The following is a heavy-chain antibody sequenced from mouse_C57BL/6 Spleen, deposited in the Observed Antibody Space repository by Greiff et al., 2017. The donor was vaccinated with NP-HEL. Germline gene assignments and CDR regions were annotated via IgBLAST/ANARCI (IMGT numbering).Heavy chain of an antibody. D-gene: IGHD2-3*01. CDR3: ARCGYSTYYYAMDY. V-gene: IGHV1-19*01. Sequence: EVQLQQSGPELVKPGASVKMSCKASGYTFTDYYMNWVKQSHGKSLEWIGVINPYNGGTSYNQKFKGKATLTVDKSSSTAYMELNSLTSEDSAVYYCARCGYSTYYYAMDYWGQGTSVTVSS. CDR2: INPYNGGT. J-gene: IGHJ4*01. CDR1: GYTFTDYY.